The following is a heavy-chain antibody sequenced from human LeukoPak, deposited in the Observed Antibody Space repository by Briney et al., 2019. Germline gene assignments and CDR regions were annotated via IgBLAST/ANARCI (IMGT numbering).Heavy chain of an antibody. CDR2: IIPILGIA. CDR1: GGTFSSYA. J-gene: IGHJ4*02. Sequence: SAKVSCKASGGTFSSYAISWVRQAPGQGLEWMGKIIPILGIANYAQKFQGRVTITADKSTSTAYMELSSLRSEDTALYYCAREDYCSRTSCYFRYWGQGTLVTVSS. CDR3: AREDYCSRTSCYFRY. D-gene: IGHD2-2*01. V-gene: IGHV1-69*04.